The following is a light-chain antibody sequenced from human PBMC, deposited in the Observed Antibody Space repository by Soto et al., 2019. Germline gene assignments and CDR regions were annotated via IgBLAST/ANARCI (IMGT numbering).Light chain of an antibody. CDR3: QQSYSTPPWT. J-gene: IGKJ1*01. Sequence: DIQITQSASSLSSSVLDRFTITCQASQNINNYLNWYQQKPGRAPKLLIYDASNLEAGVPSRFSGSGSGTDFTLTISSLQPEDFATYFCQQSYSTPPWTFGQGTKVDIK. CDR2: DAS. CDR1: QNINNY. V-gene: IGKV1-39*01.